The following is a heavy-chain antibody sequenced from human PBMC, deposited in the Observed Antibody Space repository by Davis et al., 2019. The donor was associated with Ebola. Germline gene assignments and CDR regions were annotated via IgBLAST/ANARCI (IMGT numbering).Heavy chain of an antibody. CDR1: GYSFTSNW. CDR2: IYPGDSET. Sequence: GESLKISCKGSGYSFTSNWIGWVRQMPGKGLEWMGIIYPGDSETRYSPSFQGQVTISADTSTSTASLQWSSLKASDTAVYYCARWQGGDPQDRSIWAKAPVSHYFDWWGQGSLVTVSS. V-gene: IGHV5-51*01. D-gene: IGHD3-10*01. CDR3: ARWQGGDPQDRSIWAKAPVSHYFDW. J-gene: IGHJ4*02.